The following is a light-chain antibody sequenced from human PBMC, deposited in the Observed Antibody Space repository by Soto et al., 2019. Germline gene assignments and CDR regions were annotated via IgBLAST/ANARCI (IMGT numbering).Light chain of an antibody. V-gene: IGLV2-14*01. CDR2: EVS. J-gene: IGLJ2*01. CDR3: SSFSTITREV. Sequence: QSVLTQPASVSGSPGQSITISCTGTSGDIGSYNRVSWYQQHPGKAPKLMIYEVSNRPSGVSHRFSGSKSGNTASLTISGLQTEDEADYYCSSFSTITREVFGGGTKLTVL. CDR1: SGDIGSYNR.